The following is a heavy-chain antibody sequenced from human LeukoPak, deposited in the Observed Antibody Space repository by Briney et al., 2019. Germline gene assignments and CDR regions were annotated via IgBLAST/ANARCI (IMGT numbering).Heavy chain of an antibody. CDR2: ISYSGST. Sequence: SETLSLTCNVSGDSISSYYWSWIRQPPGKGLEWMGFISYSGSTKYNPSLMNRVTISIDTSKNQISLNLTSVTAADTAVYYCARDVYSYGGWFDPWGQGTLVTVSS. J-gene: IGHJ5*02. CDR3: ARDVYSYGGWFDP. V-gene: IGHV4-59*01. D-gene: IGHD5-18*01. CDR1: GDSISSYY.